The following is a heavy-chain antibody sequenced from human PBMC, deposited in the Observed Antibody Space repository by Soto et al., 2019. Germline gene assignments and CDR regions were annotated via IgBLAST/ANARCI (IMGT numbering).Heavy chain of an antibody. V-gene: IGHV3-30*18. Sequence: QVQLVESGGGVVQPGRSLRLSCAASGFSFSSIGMHWVRQAPGKGLEWVAVTSYDGRNKYYADSVKGRITISRDNSKNTLYLQMNSLRAEDTAVYYCAKEHAVAVVVDYWGQGTLVTVSS. CDR2: TSYDGRNK. D-gene: IGHD2-15*01. CDR3: AKEHAVAVVVDY. CDR1: GFSFSSIG. J-gene: IGHJ4*02.